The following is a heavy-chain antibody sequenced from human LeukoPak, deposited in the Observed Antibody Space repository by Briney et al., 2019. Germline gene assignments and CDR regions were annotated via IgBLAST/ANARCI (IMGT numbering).Heavy chain of an antibody. D-gene: IGHD3-22*01. CDR2: ISAYNGNT. Sequence: ASVKVSCKASGYTFTSYGISWVRQAPGQGLEWMGWISAYNGNTNYAQKLQGRVTMTTDTSTSTTYMELRSLRSDDTAVYYCARVGYYESSGYYEYWGQGTLVTVSS. CDR1: GYTFTSYG. V-gene: IGHV1-18*01. J-gene: IGHJ4*02. CDR3: ARVGYYESSGYYEY.